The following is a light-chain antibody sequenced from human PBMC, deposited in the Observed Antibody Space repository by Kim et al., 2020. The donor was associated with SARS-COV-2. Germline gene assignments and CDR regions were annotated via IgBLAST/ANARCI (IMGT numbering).Light chain of an antibody. V-gene: IGKV1-13*02. Sequence: AIQLTQSPSSLSASVGDRVNITCRASQDIRSRLGWYQQKAENPPKLLIYDASSLENGVPSRFSGSGSGTDFTLSISSLQPEDFATYYCQQFSTFPFSFGPGTKVDIK. J-gene: IGKJ3*01. CDR1: QDIRSR. CDR2: DAS. CDR3: QQFSTFPFS.